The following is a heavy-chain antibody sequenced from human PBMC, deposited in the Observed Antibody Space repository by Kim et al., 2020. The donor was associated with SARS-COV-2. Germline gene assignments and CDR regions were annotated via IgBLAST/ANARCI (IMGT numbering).Heavy chain of an antibody. CDR3: AKIRGDYLTDY. Sequence: TSHNPSLESRVTVSLHTSKTQFSLRLTSVTAADTAIYYCAKIRGDYLTDYWGQGTLVTVSS. J-gene: IGHJ4*02. CDR2: T. V-gene: IGHV4-34*01. D-gene: IGHD4-17*01.